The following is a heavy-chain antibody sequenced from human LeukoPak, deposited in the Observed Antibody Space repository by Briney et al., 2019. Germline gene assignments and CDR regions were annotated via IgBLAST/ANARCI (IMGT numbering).Heavy chain of an antibody. Sequence: SETLSLTCSVSGGSISRSSYYWGWIRQPPGKGLEWIGSIYYGGGTYYNPSLKSRVSISVDTSKNQFSLKLSSVTVADTAVYYCGRLGSSGYHPEDSIYWGQGTLVSVSS. CDR2: IYYGGGT. V-gene: IGHV4-39*01. J-gene: IGHJ4*02. D-gene: IGHD3-22*01. CDR1: GGSISRSSYY. CDR3: GRLGSSGYHPEDSIY.